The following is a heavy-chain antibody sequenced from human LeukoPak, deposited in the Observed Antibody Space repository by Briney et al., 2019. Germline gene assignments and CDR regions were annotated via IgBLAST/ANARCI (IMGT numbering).Heavy chain of an antibody. CDR3: ARDMRGIVGATHYYYGMDV. V-gene: IGHV1-18*01. CDR1: GYTFTNYG. J-gene: IGHJ6*02. CDR2: TSVYNGNT. D-gene: IGHD1-26*01. Sequence: SVKVSCKASGYTFTNYGISWVRQAPGQGLEWMGWTSVYNGNTNYAQKLQGRVTMTTDTVTSTAYMELRSLRSDDTAVYYCARDMRGIVGATHYYYGMDVWGQGTTVTVSS.